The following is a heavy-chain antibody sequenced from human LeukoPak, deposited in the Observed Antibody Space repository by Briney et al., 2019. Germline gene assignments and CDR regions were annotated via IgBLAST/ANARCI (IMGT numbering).Heavy chain of an antibody. CDR2: INPTGTGT. CDR3: AREESGGYFDY. J-gene: IGHJ4*02. CDR1: GYTFTSYF. Sequence: GASVKVSCKASGYTFTSYFIHWVRQAPGQGLEWMGLINPTGTGTNYAQKFRGRVTLTRDTSTTTVYMELSSLRSEDTAVYYCAREESGGYFDYWGQGTPVTVSS. D-gene: IGHD2-8*02. V-gene: IGHV1-46*01.